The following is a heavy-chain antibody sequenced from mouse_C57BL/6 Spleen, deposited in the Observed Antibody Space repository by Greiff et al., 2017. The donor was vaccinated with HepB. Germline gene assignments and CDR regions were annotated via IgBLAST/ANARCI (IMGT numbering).Heavy chain of an antibody. Sequence: LVESGAELVRPGTSVKVSCKASGYAFTNYLIEWVKQRPGQGLEWIGVINPGSGGTNYNEKFKGKATLTADKSSSTAYMQLSSLTSEDSAVYFCARYEGYYFDYWGQGTTLTVSS. CDR1: GYAFTNYL. J-gene: IGHJ2*01. CDR2: INPGSGGT. CDR3: ARYEGYYFDY. D-gene: IGHD2-14*01. V-gene: IGHV1-54*01.